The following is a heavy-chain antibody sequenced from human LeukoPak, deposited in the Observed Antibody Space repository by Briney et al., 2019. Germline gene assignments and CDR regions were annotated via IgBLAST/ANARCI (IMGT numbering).Heavy chain of an antibody. D-gene: IGHD6-19*01. CDR2: ISGSGGST. CDR3: AKGLSASGGLDP. CDR1: GFTFSSYA. V-gene: IGHV3-23*01. J-gene: IGHJ5*02. Sequence: PGGSLRLSCAASGFTFSSYAMSWVRQAPGKGLEWVSAISGSGGSTYYADSVKGRFTISRDNAKNSLHLQMNSLRIEDTALYYCAKGLSASGGLDPWGQGTLVTVSS.